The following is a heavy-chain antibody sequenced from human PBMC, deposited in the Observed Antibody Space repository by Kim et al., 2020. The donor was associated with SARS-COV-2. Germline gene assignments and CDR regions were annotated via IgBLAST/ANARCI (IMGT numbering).Heavy chain of an antibody. Sequence: PSLKSRVTISVDTSKNQFSLKLSSVTAADTAVYYCARHGLRTVTTAGMDVWGQGTTVTVSS. CDR3: ARHGLRTVTTAGMDV. D-gene: IGHD4-17*01. V-gene: IGHV4-39*01. J-gene: IGHJ6*02.